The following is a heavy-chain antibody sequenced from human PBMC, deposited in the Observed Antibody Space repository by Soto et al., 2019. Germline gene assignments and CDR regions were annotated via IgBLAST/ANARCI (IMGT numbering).Heavy chain of an antibody. CDR2: TYYRSKWYN. V-gene: IGHV6-1*01. CDR1: GDSVSGNSAA. Sequence: SQTLSLTCAISGDSVSGNSAAWNWIRQSPSRGLEWLGRTYYRSKWYNDYAVSVKSRITVTPDTSKNQFSLHLNSVTPEDTAVYFCARESPYYESCNIYFDYCGQLCLVTGS. CDR3: ARESPYYESCNIYFDY. D-gene: IGHD3-16*01. J-gene: IGHJ4*02.